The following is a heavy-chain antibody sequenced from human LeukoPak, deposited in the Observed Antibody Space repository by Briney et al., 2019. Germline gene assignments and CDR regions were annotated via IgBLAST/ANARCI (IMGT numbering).Heavy chain of an antibody. CDR1: GFTFDDHA. CDR3: AKIDYGGID. V-gene: IGHV3-9*01. D-gene: IGHD4-23*01. Sequence: PGRSLRLSCAASGFTFDDHAMHWVRQAPGKGLEWVSGISWNSVSIDYADSVKGRFTISRDNAKNSLYLQMNSLRPEDTALYYCAKIDYGGIDWGQGTLVTVSS. J-gene: IGHJ4*02. CDR2: ISWNSVSI.